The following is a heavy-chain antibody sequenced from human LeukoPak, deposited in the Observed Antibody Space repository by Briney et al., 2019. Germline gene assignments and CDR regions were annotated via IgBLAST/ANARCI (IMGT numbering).Heavy chain of an antibody. J-gene: IGHJ4*02. Sequence: GGSLRLSCAASGFTFSSFSMNWFRQSPGKGLEWISSISSNSNYLHYADSVTGRFTISRDNAKSSLFLQMNSLRAEDTAVYYCARESYYGSGSYFQYFDNWGQGTLVTVS. V-gene: IGHV3-21*01. CDR1: GFTFSSFS. D-gene: IGHD3-10*01. CDR3: ARESYYGSGSYFQYFDN. CDR2: ISSNSNYL.